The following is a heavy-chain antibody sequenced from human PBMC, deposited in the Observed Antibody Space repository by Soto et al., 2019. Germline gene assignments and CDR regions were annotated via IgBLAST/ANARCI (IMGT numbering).Heavy chain of an antibody. D-gene: IGHD3-3*01. CDR3: TTDPPLFGVVTIYDWFDP. V-gene: IGHV3-15*01. CDR2: IKSKTDGGTI. CDR1: GFTFSNAW. Sequence: GGSLRLSCAASGFTFSNAWMSWVRQAPGKGLEWVGRIKSKTDGGTIDYAAPVKGRFTISRDDSKNTLYLQMNSLKTEDTAVYYCTTDPPLFGVVTIYDWFDPWGQGTLVTVSS. J-gene: IGHJ5*02.